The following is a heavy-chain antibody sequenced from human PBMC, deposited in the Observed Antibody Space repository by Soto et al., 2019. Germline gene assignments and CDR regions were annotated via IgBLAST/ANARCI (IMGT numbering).Heavy chain of an antibody. CDR3: ARAMTGYYNWSRFFSGIFDY. CDR1: GFTFSSYW. Sequence: PGGSLRLSCAASGFTFSSYWMHWVRQAPGKGLVWVSRINSDGSSTSYADSVKGRFTISRDNAKNTLYLQMNSLRAEDTAVYYCARAMTGYYNWSRFFSGIFDYWGQGNLVTVSS. V-gene: IGHV3-74*01. J-gene: IGHJ4*02. D-gene: IGHD3-9*01. CDR2: INSDGSST.